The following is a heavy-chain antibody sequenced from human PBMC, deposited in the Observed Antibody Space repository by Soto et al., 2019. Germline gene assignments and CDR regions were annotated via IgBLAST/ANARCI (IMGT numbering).Heavy chain of an antibody. CDR3: AKDRDYDFWSGRASYYYYAMDV. V-gene: IGHV3-30*18. CDR2: ISYDGSNK. J-gene: IGHJ6*02. Sequence: GGSLRLSCAASGFTFSSYGMHWVRQAPGKGLEWVAVISYDGSNKYYADSVKGRFTISRDNSKNTLYLQMNSLRAEDTAVYYCAKDRDYDFWSGRASYYYYAMDVWGQGTTVTVYS. CDR1: GFTFSSYG. D-gene: IGHD3-3*01.